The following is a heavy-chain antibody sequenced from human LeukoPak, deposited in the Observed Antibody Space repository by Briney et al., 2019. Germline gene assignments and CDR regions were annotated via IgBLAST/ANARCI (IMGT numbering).Heavy chain of an antibody. CDR1: GYTFTSYD. CDR3: ARGEWLPPLHYYYMDV. J-gene: IGHJ6*03. CDR2: MNPNSGNT. Sequence: GASVKVSCKASGYTFTSYDINWVRQATGQGLEWMGWMNPNSGNTGYAQKFQGRVTITRNTSISTAYMELSSLRSEDTAVYYCARGEWLPPLHYYYMDVWGEGTTVTVSS. D-gene: IGHD3-3*01. V-gene: IGHV1-8*03.